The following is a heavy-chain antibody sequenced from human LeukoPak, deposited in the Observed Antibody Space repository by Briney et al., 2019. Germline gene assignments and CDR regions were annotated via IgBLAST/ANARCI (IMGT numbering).Heavy chain of an antibody. Sequence: GSLRLSCAASGFTFSTYWMSWVRQPPGKGLEWVANIKQDGSEKYYVDSVKGRFTISRDNAENSLYLQMNNLRVEDMAVYYCVRSLSLAYWGQGALVTVSS. J-gene: IGHJ4*02. V-gene: IGHV3-7*01. CDR1: GFTFSTYW. CDR3: VRSLSLAY. CDR2: IKQDGSEK. D-gene: IGHD3-16*01.